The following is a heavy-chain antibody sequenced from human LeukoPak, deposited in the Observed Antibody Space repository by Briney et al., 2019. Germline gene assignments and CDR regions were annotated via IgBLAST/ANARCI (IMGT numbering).Heavy chain of an antibody. J-gene: IGHJ4*02. Sequence: GGSLRLFCAASGFSFTNVWMRWVREAPGKGLEWVGRIKSKTDGGTTAYAASVEGRFTISRDDSKNTLYLQMNSLKSEDTAVYYCTTPIAAAGHSDYWGEGTLVTVSS. CDR3: TTPIAAAGHSDY. V-gene: IGHV3-15*01. CDR2: IKSKTDGGTT. CDR1: GFSFTNVW. D-gene: IGHD6-13*01.